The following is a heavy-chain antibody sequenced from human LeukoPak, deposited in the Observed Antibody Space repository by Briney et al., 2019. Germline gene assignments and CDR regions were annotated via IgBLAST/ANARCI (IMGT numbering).Heavy chain of an antibody. Sequence: PSETLSLTCAVYGGPFSGYYWSWIRQPPGKGLEWIGEINHSGSTNYNPSLKSRVTISVDTSKNQFSLKLSSVTAADTAVYYCARVYCTNGVCDKYYFDYWGQGALVTVSS. D-gene: IGHD2-8*01. CDR2: INHSGST. CDR3: ARVYCTNGVCDKYYFDY. V-gene: IGHV4-34*01. CDR1: GGPFSGYY. J-gene: IGHJ4*02.